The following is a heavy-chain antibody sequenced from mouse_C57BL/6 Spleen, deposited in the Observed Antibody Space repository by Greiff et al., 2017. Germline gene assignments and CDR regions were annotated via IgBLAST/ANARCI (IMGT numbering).Heavy chain of an antibody. CDR3: ARDRYYGSTWFAY. V-gene: IGHV5-4*01. CDR1: GFTFSSYA. J-gene: IGHJ3*01. D-gene: IGHD1-1*01. CDR2: ISDGGSYT. Sequence: VQLKESGGGLVKPGGSLKLSCAASGFTFSSYAMSWVRQTPEKRLEWVATISDGGSYTYYPDNVKGRFTISRDNAKNNLYLQMSHLKSEDTAMYYCARDRYYGSTWFAYWGQGTLVTVSA.